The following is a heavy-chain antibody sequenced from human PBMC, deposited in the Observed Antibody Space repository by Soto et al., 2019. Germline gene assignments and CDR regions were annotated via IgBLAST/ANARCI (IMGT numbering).Heavy chain of an antibody. V-gene: IGHV3-23*01. CDR2: ISGTGDNT. J-gene: IGHJ4*02. CDR3: TRMAQISDY. CDR1: GXTLSSYS. Sequence: GSLRLSCAASGXTLSSYSISWVRQAPGKGLEWVSSISGTGDNTYYAEYVKCLFTISRENSKNTVYVQMNSLRSEDTAVYYCTRMAQISDYWGQGTPVTVSP.